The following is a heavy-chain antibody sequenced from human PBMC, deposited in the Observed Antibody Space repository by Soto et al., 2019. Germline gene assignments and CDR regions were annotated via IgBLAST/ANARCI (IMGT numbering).Heavy chain of an antibody. D-gene: IGHD3-3*01. CDR1: GGSISSGGYY. CDR3: ARGSSLAEWSQLDAFDI. Sequence: SETLSLTCTVSGGSISSGGYYWSWIRQHPGKGLEWIGYIYYSGSTYYNPSLKSRVTISVDTSKNQFSLKLSSVTAADTAVYYCARGSSLAEWSQLDAFDIWGQGTMVTVS. V-gene: IGHV4-31*03. J-gene: IGHJ3*02. CDR2: IYYSGST.